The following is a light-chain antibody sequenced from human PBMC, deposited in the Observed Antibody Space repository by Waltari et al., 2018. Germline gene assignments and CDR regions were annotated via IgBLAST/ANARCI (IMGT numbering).Light chain of an antibody. J-gene: IGKJ2*01. CDR1: QDISSH. CDR2: GAS. Sequence: DIQLTQSPSFLSTSVGDRVTITCRASQDISSHLAWYQQQPGKAPRLLVYGASTLHSGVPSRFSGTGSGTEFTLTINNLQPEDFATYYCQQLIRFPTFTFGQGTKLQIE. V-gene: IGKV1-9*01. CDR3: QQLIRFPTFT.